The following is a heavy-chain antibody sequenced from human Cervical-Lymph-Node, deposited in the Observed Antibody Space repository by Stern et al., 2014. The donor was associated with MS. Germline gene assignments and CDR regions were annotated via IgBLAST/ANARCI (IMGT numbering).Heavy chain of an antibody. CDR2: LYYSGTT. D-gene: IGHD3-22*01. Sequence: QVQLVESGPGLVKPSQTLSLTCTVSGGSISSDNYYWTWIRPHPGKGLEWFGHLYYSGTTYYNPSLKSRASITVDTSPHPFSLMMSSVTAAGTAVYYCARDHVTTSLDVWGQGTTVTVSS. V-gene: IGHV4-31*03. CDR1: GGSISSDNYY. J-gene: IGHJ6*02. CDR3: ARDHVTTSLDV.